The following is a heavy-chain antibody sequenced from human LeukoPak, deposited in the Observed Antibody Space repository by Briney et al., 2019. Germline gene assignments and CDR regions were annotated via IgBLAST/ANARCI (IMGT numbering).Heavy chain of an antibody. Sequence: SETLSLTCTVSGGSISSHYWSWIRQPPGKGLEWIGDIYYSGSTKYNPSLKSRVTISVDKSKNQFSLKRRSVTAADTAVYYCARQGHSYDILTAYYFEFWFDPWGQGTLVTVSS. CDR3: ARQGHSYDILTAYYFEFWFDP. V-gene: IGHV4-59*11. D-gene: IGHD3-9*01. CDR1: GGSISSHY. J-gene: IGHJ5*02. CDR2: IYYSGST.